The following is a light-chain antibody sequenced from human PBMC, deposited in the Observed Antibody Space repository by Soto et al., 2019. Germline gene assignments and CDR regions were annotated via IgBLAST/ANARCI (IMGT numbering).Light chain of an antibody. J-gene: IGKJ1*01. CDR3: QQYDNYPST. CDR1: HSIKDW. V-gene: IGKV1-5*03. Sequence: DIQMTQSPSTLSASVGDRVTITCRASHSIKDWLAWFQQKPGKAPKLLIYKASTLENGVTSRFSGSGSGTEFTLTISSLQPDDFATYYYQQYDNYPSTFGQGTKVEIK. CDR2: KAS.